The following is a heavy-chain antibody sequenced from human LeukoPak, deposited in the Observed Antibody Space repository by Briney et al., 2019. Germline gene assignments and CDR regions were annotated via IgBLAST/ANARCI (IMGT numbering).Heavy chain of an antibody. CDR3: ARKENILTGYYDH. D-gene: IGHD3-9*01. CDR1: GFTFSSYT. Sequence: GGSLRLSCAASGFTFSSYTMNWVRQAPGKGLEWVSSISGDSNYIYYADSVKGRFTISRDNAWNSLYLQMNSLRAEDTAVYYCARKENILTGYYDHWGQGTLVTVSS. V-gene: IGHV3-21*01. CDR2: ISGDSNYI. J-gene: IGHJ5*02.